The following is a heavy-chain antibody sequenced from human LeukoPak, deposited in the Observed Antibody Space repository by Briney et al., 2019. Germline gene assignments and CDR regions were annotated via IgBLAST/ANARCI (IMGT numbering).Heavy chain of an antibody. CDR3: ARRIPKGDYYGSGSPEGHQGNAFDI. J-gene: IGHJ3*02. CDR1: GASINSGSYY. Sequence: SETLSLTCTVSGASINSGSYYWTWIRQPAGKGLEWIGRIYASGNTDYSPSLKSRLTISVDTSKNQFSLKLSSVTAADTAVYYCARRIPKGDYYGSGSPEGHQGNAFDIWGQGTMVTVSS. CDR2: IYASGNT. V-gene: IGHV4-61*02. D-gene: IGHD3-10*01.